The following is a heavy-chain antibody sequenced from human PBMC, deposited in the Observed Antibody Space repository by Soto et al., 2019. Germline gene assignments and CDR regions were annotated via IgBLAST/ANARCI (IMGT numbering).Heavy chain of an antibody. J-gene: IGHJ4*02. CDR2: ISAYNGNT. CDR1: GYTFTSYG. D-gene: IGHD2-15*01. V-gene: IGHV1-18*01. CDR3: ARAEIVVVESLVWDY. Sequence: QVQLVQSGAEVKKPGASVKVSCKSSGYTFTSYGISWVRQAPGQALDWMGWISAYNGNTNYAHKLQGRVTMPKDTSTSTAYMELRSLSCDDTAVYYCARAEIVVVESLVWDYWGQGTLVTVSS.